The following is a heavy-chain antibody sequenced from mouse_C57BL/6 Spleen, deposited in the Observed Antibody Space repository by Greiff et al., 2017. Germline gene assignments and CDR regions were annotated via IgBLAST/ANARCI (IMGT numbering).Heavy chain of an antibody. J-gene: IGHJ2*01. D-gene: IGHD1-1*01. CDR1: GYAFSSSW. Sequence: VQLQQSGPELVKPGASVKISCKASGYAFSSSWMNWVKQRPGKGLEWIGRIYPGDGDTNYNGKFKGKATLTADKSSSTAYMQLSSLTSEDSAVYFCARSITTVVGYFDYWGQGTTLTVSS. CDR2: IYPGDGDT. V-gene: IGHV1-82*01. CDR3: ARSITTVVGYFDY.